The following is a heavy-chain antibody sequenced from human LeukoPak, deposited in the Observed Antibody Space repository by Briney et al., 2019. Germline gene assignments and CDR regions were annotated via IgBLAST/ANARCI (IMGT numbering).Heavy chain of an antibody. J-gene: IGHJ4*02. CDR2: IHPGNSET. D-gene: IGHD3-22*01. Sequence: GESLKISCKTSGYGFTNYWIGWVRQMPGKGLEWMGIIHPGNSETRYTPSFQGQVTFSADKSITTAYLQWSSLKASDTTIFYCARLDSGGYYFLHQWGQGTLVTVSS. CDR1: GYGFTNYW. CDR3: ARLDSGGYYFLHQ. V-gene: IGHV5-51*01.